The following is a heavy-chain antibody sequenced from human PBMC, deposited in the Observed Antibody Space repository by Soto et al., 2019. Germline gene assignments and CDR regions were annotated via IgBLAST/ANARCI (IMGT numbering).Heavy chain of an antibody. CDR1: GFTFSSYW. CDR2: IKQDGSEK. J-gene: IGHJ3*02. Sequence: EVQLVESGGGLVQPGGSLRLSCAASGFTFSSYWMSWVRQAPGKGLEWVANIKQDGSEKYYVDSVKGRFTISRDNAKNSLYLQMNSLRAEDTAVYYCARDFSNYYFWSGYYRDAFDIWGQGTMVTVSS. V-gene: IGHV3-7*01. CDR3: ARDFSNYYFWSGYYRDAFDI. D-gene: IGHD3-3*01.